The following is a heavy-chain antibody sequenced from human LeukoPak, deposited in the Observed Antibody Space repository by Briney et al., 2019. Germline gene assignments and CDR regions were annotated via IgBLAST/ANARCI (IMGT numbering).Heavy chain of an antibody. Sequence: GRSLRLSCAASGFSFSSYAMHWVRQAPGKWLEWVAVISYDGSNKYYADSVKGRFTISRDNSKNTLYLQMNSLRAEDTAVYYCAKDPTYYYDSSGYIDYWGQGTLVTVSS. V-gene: IGHV3-30*07. CDR1: GFSFSSYA. CDR3: AKDPTYYYDSSGYIDY. D-gene: IGHD3-22*01. J-gene: IGHJ4*02. CDR2: ISYDGSNK.